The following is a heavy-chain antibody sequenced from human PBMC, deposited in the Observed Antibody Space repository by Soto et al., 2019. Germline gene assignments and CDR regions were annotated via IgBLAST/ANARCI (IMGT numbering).Heavy chain of an antibody. CDR3: ARTVTTVTTPYYFDY. V-gene: IGHV3-30-3*01. CDR1: GFTFNNYA. CDR2: VSYDGSNK. J-gene: IGHJ4*02. D-gene: IGHD4-17*01. Sequence: QVQLVESGGGVVQPGRSLRLSCAASGFTFNNYAMHWVRQAPGKGLEWVAVVSYDGSNKYYADSVKGRFNISRDNSKDTLYLQMNSLRAEDTAVFYCARTVTTVTTPYYFDYWGQGTLVTVSS.